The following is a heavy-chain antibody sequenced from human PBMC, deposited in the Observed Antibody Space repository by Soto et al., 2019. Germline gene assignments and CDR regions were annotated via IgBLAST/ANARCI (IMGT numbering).Heavy chain of an antibody. CDR3: ARAFRYYYGSGSYYPPTYYYYYYMDV. J-gene: IGHJ6*03. D-gene: IGHD3-10*01. CDR2: ISSSSSTI. Sequence: GGSLRLSCAASGFTFSSYSMNWVRQAPGKGLEWVSYISSSSSTIYYADSVKGRFTISRDNAKNSLYLQMNSLRAEDTAVYYCARAFRYYYGSGSYYPPTYYYYYYMDVWGKGTTVTVSS. CDR1: GFTFSSYS. V-gene: IGHV3-48*01.